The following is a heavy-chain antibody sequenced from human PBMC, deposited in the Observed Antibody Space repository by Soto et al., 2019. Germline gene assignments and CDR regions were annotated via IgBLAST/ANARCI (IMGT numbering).Heavy chain of an antibody. D-gene: IGHD2-2*01. V-gene: IGHV3-23*01. Sequence: PGGSLRLSCTASGFSFSNYALSWVRQSPGKGLEWVSSISGGSTITYFADSVTGRFTISRDNSKNTLYLQMISLRAEDTAIYYCARGMKTAVFYGMDVWGQGTTVIVSS. J-gene: IGHJ6*02. CDR3: ARGMKTAVFYGMDV. CDR1: GFSFSNYA. CDR2: ISGGSTIT.